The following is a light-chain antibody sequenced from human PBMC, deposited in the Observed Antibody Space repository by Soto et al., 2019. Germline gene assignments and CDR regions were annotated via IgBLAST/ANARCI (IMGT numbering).Light chain of an antibody. Sequence: DIQMTQSPSTLSASVGDRVTITCRASQSITIWLAWYQQKPGKAPKLLIFDASSLESGVPSRFSGRGSGTDFTISLSSLKPDDFATYFCLQYDSYSWTFGHGTKVELK. CDR1: QSITIW. J-gene: IGKJ1*01. CDR2: DAS. CDR3: LQYDSYSWT. V-gene: IGKV1-5*01.